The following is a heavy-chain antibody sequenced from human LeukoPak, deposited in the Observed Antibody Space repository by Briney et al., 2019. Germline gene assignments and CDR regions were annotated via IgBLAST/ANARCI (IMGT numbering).Heavy chain of an antibody. CDR1: GFTFSSYG. Sequence: GGSLRLSCAASGFTFSSYGMHWVRQAPGKGLEWVAFIRYDGSNKYYADSVKGRFTISRDNSKNTLYLQMNSLRAEDTAVYYCAKDGTETYCSSTSCPYYFDYWGQGTLVTVSS. CDR2: IRYDGSNK. CDR3: AKDGTETYCSSTSCPYYFDY. J-gene: IGHJ4*02. V-gene: IGHV3-30*02. D-gene: IGHD2-2*01.